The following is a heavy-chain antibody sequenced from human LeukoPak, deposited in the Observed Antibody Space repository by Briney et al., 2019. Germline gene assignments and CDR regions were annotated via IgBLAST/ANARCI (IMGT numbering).Heavy chain of an antibody. V-gene: IGHV4-38-2*02. CDR1: GYSISSGYY. CDR2: IYHSGST. Sequence: PSETLSLTCTVSGYSISSGYYWGWIRQPPGKGLEWIGSIYHSGSTYYNPSLKSRVTISVDTSKNQFSLKLSSVTAADTAVYYCAREFEYSSSSYGYWGQGTLVTVSS. CDR3: AREFEYSSSSYGY. D-gene: IGHD6-6*01. J-gene: IGHJ4*02.